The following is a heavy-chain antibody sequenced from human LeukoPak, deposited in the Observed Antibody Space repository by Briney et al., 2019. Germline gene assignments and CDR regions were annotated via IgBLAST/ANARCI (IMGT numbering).Heavy chain of an antibody. J-gene: IGHJ4*02. CDR3: ARGAALVTHRYFDY. CDR2: IYYSGST. V-gene: IGHV4-59*01. Sequence: PSETLSLTCTVSGGSISSYYWSWIRQPPGKGLEWIGYIYYSGSTNYNPSLKGRVTISVDTSKNQFSLKLSSVTAADTAVYYCARGAALVTHRYFDYWGPGTLVTVSS. D-gene: IGHD5-18*01. CDR1: GGSISSYY.